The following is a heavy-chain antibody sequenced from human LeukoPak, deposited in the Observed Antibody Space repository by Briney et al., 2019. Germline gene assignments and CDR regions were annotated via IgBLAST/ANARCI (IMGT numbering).Heavy chain of an antibody. J-gene: IGHJ4*02. Sequence: GASVKVSCKASGGTFSSYTISWVRQPPGQGLEWMGRIIPILGIANYAQKFQGRVTITADKSTSTAYMELSSLRSEDTAVYYCARDRGYCSGGSCYTVDWGQGTLVTVSS. CDR2: IIPILGIA. CDR3: ARDRGYCSGGSCYTVD. V-gene: IGHV1-69*04. CDR1: GGTFSSYT. D-gene: IGHD2-15*01.